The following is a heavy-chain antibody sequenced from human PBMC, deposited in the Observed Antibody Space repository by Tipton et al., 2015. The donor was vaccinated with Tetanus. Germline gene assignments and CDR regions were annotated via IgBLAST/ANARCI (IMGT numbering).Heavy chain of an antibody. V-gene: IGHV3-15*01. CDR1: GIIFTNSW. Sequence: SLRLSCAASGIIFTNSWMSWVRQAPGRGLEWVGRVKSKTDGGTTDYAAPVKGRFTNSRDDSKNTLYLQMNRRTTGDTAVYFCTAGGIAGAGPRVECWGRGTLVPVSS. J-gene: IGHJ4*02. D-gene: IGHD6-19*01. CDR3: TAGGIAGAGPRVEC. CDR2: VKSKTDGGTT.